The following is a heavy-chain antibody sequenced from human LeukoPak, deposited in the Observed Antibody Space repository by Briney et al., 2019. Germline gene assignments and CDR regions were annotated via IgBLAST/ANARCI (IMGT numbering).Heavy chain of an antibody. CDR2: ISSSGSTI. CDR3: ARGPDYYGSGSLDY. V-gene: IGHV3-48*03. D-gene: IGHD3-10*01. Sequence: GGSLRLSCAASGFTFSSYEMNWVRQAPGKGLEWVSYISSSGSTIYYADSVKGRFTISRDNAKNSLYLQMNSLRAEDTAVYYCARGPDYYGSGSLDYWGQGTLVTVSS. J-gene: IGHJ4*02. CDR1: GFTFSSYE.